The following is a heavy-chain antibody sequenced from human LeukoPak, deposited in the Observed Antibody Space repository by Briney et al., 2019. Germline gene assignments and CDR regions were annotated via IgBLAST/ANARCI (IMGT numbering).Heavy chain of an antibody. CDR3: ARHDSSGYYYDH. V-gene: IGHV4-59*08. Sequence: SETLPLTCTVTGGSMSNYYWSWIRQSPGKGLECVGYIYSSGSTHNNPSLKSRVTISLDTSKNQFSLKVSSVTAADTAVYYCARHDSSGYYYDHWGQGTLVTVSS. D-gene: IGHD3-22*01. CDR2: IYSSGST. J-gene: IGHJ5*02. CDR1: GGSMSNYY.